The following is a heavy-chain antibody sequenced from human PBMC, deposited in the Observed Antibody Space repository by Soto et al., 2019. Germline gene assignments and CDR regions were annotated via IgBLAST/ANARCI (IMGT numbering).Heavy chain of an antibody. CDR3: VKLSAYYAMDV. D-gene: IGHD3-10*01. CDR2: ISYDGSNK. J-gene: IGHJ6*02. CDR1: GFTFSSYG. V-gene: IGHV3-30*18. Sequence: VGSLRLSCAASGFTFSSYGMHWVRQAPGKGLEWVAVISYDGSNKYYADSVKGRFTISRDNSKNKLYLQMNSLRAEDTAVYYCVKLSAYYAMDVSGQGTTVTVSS.